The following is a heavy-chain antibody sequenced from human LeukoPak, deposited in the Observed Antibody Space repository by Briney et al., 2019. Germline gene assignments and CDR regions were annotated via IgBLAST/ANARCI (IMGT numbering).Heavy chain of an antibody. CDR3: AKELAPYYQLHQD. CDR2: VSTDGSNQ. CDR1: GGFPFTNAW. D-gene: IGHD2-2*01. J-gene: IGHJ4*02. V-gene: IGHV3-30*18. Sequence: GGSLTLSCGASGGFPFTNAWLTWVRPAPGKGLEWVAVVSTDGSNQYYADSVKGRFTISRDNSKNTLYLQMNSLRVEDTAVYYCAKELAPYYQLHQDWGQGTLVTVSS.